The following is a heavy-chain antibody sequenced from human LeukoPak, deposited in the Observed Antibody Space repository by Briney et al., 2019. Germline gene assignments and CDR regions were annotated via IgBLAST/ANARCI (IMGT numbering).Heavy chain of an antibody. V-gene: IGHV3-43*02. J-gene: IGHJ4*02. CDR3: AKDIPPSGYDFWSGLDY. CDR2: ISGDGGST. CDR1: GFTFDDYA. Sequence: GGSLGLSCAASGFTFDDYAMHWVRQAPGKGLECVSLISGDGGSTYYADSVKGRFTISRDNSKNSLYLQMNSLRTEDTALYYCAKDIPPSGYDFWSGLDYWGQGTLVTVSS. D-gene: IGHD3-3*01.